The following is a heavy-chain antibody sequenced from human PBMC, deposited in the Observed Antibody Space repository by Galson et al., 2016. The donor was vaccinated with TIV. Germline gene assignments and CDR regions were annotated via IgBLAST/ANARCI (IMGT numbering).Heavy chain of an antibody. V-gene: IGHV4-31*03. J-gene: IGHJ4*02. Sequence: TLSLTCTVSGGSISSNGIFWSWIRQHPGKGLEWIGYIYHSGSTHYNPSLKSRVAMSVDTSKHQFSLTLTSVTAADTAVYYCARDQDSGAYFDYWGQGTLVTASS. D-gene: IGHD2-15*01. CDR2: IYHSGST. CDR1: GGSISSNGIF. CDR3: ARDQDSGAYFDY.